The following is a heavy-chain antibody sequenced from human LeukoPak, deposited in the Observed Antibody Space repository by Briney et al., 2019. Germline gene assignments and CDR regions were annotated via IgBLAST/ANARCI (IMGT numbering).Heavy chain of an antibody. CDR2: ITSTSEYR. D-gene: IGHD2-2*01. CDR3: ARDIVPAASHYYYYYGMDV. CDR1: GFTLRDYG. Sequence: GGSLRLSCVASGFTLRDYGLMWVRQAPGKGLAWVSSITSTSEYRHYADSVKGRFTISRDDAENSLYLEMNSLRAEDTAVYYCARDIVPAASHYYYYYGMDVWGQGTTVTVSS. J-gene: IGHJ6*02. V-gene: IGHV3-21*04.